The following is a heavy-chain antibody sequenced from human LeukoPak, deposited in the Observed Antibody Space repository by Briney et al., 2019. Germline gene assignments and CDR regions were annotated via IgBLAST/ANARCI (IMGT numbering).Heavy chain of an antibody. CDR1: GFSVSSYS. V-gene: IGHV3-66*04. CDR2: IYSGGST. Sequence: GGSLRLSCEASGFSVSSYSMNWVRQAPGKGLEWVSVIYSGGSTYYADSVKGRFTISRDNSKNTLYLQMNSLRAEDTAVYYCARHRGYCSSTSCYPYYFDYWGQGTLVTVSS. J-gene: IGHJ4*02. D-gene: IGHD2-2*01. CDR3: ARHRGYCSSTSCYPYYFDY.